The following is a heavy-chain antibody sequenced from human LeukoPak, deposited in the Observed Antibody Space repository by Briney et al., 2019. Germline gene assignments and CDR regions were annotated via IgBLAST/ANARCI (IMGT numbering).Heavy chain of an antibody. V-gene: IGHV1-2*06. CDR3: ARAIYGSGSYYQNAPGY. CDR1: GYTFTGYY. Sequence: ASVKVSFKASGYTFTGYYMHWVRQAPGQGLDWMGRINPNSGCTNYAQKFQGRVTMTRDTSISTAYMELSRLRSDETAVYYCARAIYGSGSYYQNAPGYWGQGTLVTVSS. J-gene: IGHJ4*02. CDR2: INPNSGCT. D-gene: IGHD3-10*01.